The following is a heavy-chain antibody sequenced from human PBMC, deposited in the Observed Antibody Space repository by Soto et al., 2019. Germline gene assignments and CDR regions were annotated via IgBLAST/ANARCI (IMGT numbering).Heavy chain of an antibody. CDR3: ARAQIAVAGTYYYYYGMDV. V-gene: IGHV1-46*01. Sequence: ASVKVSCKASGYTFTSYYMHWVRQAPGQGLEWMGMINPSGGSTSYAQKFQGRVTMTRDTSTSTVYMELSSLRSEDTAVYYCARAQIAVAGTYYYYYGMDVWGQGTTVTVSS. CDR1: GYTFTSYY. D-gene: IGHD6-19*01. CDR2: INPSGGST. J-gene: IGHJ6*02.